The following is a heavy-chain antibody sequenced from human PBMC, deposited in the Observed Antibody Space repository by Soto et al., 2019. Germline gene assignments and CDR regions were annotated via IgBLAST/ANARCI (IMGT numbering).Heavy chain of an antibody. Sequence: GGSLRLSCVASEFTFSTYNMNWVRQAPGKGLEWVSYISGSSGTIYYGDSVEGRFTVSRDNAKKSLYLQMNSLRDDDTAVYYCARVRGNLVTHYLDSWGQGTLVTVSS. J-gene: IGHJ4*02. CDR3: ARVRGNLVTHYLDS. D-gene: IGHD3-16*01. CDR2: ISGSSGTI. V-gene: IGHV3-48*02. CDR1: EFTFSTYN.